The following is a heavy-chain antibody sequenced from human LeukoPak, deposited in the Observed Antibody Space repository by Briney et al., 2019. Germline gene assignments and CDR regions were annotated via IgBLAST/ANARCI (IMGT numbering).Heavy chain of an antibody. D-gene: IGHD3-22*01. V-gene: IGHV3-74*01. CDR2: INSDGSST. CDR3: AREGYYYDSSGSLY. CDR1: GFTFGDYA. J-gene: IGHJ4*02. Sequence: PGGSLRLSCTGSGFTFGDYAMSWFRQAPGKGLVWVSRINSDGSSTSYADSVKGRFTISRDNAKNTLYLQMNSLRAEDTAVYYCAREGYYYDSSGSLYWGQGTLVTVSS.